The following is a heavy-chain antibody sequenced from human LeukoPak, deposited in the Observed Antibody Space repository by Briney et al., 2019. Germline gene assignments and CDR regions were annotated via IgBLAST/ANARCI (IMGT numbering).Heavy chain of an antibody. V-gene: IGHV3-15*01. CDR2: IKSKTDGGTT. Sequence: PGGSLRLSCAASGFTFSNAWMSWVRQAPGKGLEWVGRIKSKTDGGTTDYAAPVKGRFTISRDDSKNALYLQMNSLKTEDTAVYYCTTNIVATHDAFDIWGQGTMVTVSS. CDR3: TTNIVATHDAFDI. D-gene: IGHD5-12*01. CDR1: GFTFSNAW. J-gene: IGHJ3*02.